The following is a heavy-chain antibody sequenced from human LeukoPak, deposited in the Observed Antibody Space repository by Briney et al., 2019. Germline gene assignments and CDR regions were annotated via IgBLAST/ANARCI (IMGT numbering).Heavy chain of an antibody. CDR3: ARAEISSSWKFDY. J-gene: IGHJ4*02. D-gene: IGHD6-13*01. Sequence: SETLSLTCTVSGGSISSGGYYWSWIRQPPGKGLEWIGYIYHSGSTYYNPSLKSRVTISVDRSKNQFSLKLSSVTAADTAVYYCARAEISSSWKFDYWGQGTLVTVSS. CDR1: GGSISSGGYY. V-gene: IGHV4-30-2*01. CDR2: IYHSGST.